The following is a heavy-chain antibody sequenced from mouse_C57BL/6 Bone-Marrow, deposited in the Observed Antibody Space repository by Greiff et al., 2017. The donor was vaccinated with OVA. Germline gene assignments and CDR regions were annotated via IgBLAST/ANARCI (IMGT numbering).Heavy chain of an antibody. CDR2: ISGGGGNT. CDR1: GFTFSSYT. J-gene: IGHJ1*03. CDR3: ARRGVTWYFDV. V-gene: IGHV5-9*01. Sequence: EVNVVESGGGLVKPGGSLKLSCAASGFTFSSYTMSWVRQTPEKRLEWVATISGGGGNTYYPDSVKGRFTISRDNAKNTLYLQMSSLRSEDTALYYCARRGVTWYFDVWGTGTTVTVSS. D-gene: IGHD2-2*01.